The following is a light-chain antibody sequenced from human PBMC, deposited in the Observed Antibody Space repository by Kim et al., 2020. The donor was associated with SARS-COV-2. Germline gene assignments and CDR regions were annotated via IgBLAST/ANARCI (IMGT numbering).Light chain of an antibody. J-gene: IGLJ3*02. CDR3: TSYTRSDTWV. V-gene: IGLV2-14*03. CDR2: DVS. Sequence: GQSVTISCTGTSSDVGAYNLVSWYQQHPGKAPKFMIHDVSQRPSGVSNRFSGSKSGNTASLTISGLRAEDEADYYCTSYTRSDTWVFGGGTKVTVL. CDR1: SSDVGAYNL.